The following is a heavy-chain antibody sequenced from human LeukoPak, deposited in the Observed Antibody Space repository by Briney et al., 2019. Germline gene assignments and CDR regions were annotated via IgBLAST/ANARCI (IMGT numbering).Heavy chain of an antibody. D-gene: IGHD1-14*01. CDR3: TRGGITFDY. J-gene: IGHJ4*02. CDR1: GFPFSSYW. CDR2: ISSDGITT. Sequence: GGSLRLSCAASGFPFSSYWMHWVRQAPGKGLVWVSRISSDGITTHYADSVRGRFTISRDDAKNTLYLQMSSLRAEDTAIYYCTRGGITFDYWGQGTLVTVSS. V-gene: IGHV3-74*01.